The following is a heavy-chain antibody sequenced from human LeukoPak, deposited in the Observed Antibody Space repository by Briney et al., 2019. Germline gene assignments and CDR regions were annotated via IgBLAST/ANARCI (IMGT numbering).Heavy chain of an antibody. Sequence: GESLKISCKGSGYSFTSYWIGWERQMPGKGLEWMGIIYPGDSDTRYSPSFQGQVTISADKSISTAYLQWSSLKASDTAMYYCARPGQLGEYTPYYFDFWGQGTLVTVSS. V-gene: IGHV5-51*01. CDR2: IYPGDSDT. CDR3: ARPGQLGEYTPYYFDF. J-gene: IGHJ4*02. CDR1: GYSFTSYW. D-gene: IGHD3-16*01.